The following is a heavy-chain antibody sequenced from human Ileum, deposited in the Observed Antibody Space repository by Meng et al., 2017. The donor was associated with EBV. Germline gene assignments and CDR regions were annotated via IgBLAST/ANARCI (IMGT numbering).Heavy chain of an antibody. D-gene: IGHD1-26*01. Sequence: QIHLVGSGGGLVKPGRSLRLSCAASGLTCSDYYMSWIRQAPGKGLEWVAYISSSGNTIYYADPVKGRFTISRDNAKNSLYLQMNSLRAGDTAVYYCARDTGGSYWRPFDYWGQGTLVTVSS. CDR3: ARDTGGSYWRPFDY. J-gene: IGHJ4*02. CDR2: ISSSGNTI. V-gene: IGHV3-11*01. CDR1: GLTCSDYY.